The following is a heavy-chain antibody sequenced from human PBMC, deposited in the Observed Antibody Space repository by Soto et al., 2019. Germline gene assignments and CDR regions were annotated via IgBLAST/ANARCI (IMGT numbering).Heavy chain of an antibody. CDR3: ARGTLLVSHSSGGNFDY. V-gene: IGHV4-30-4*01. J-gene: IGHJ4*02. D-gene: IGHD3-22*01. CDR2: IYYSGST. Sequence: SETLSLTCTVSGGSISSGDYYWSWIRQPPGKGLEWIGYIYYSGSTYYNPSLKSRVAVAVDTCENQFSRKLSAVTAAYTAVYYXARGTLLVSHSSGGNFDYWGQGTLVTVSS. CDR1: GGSISSGDYY.